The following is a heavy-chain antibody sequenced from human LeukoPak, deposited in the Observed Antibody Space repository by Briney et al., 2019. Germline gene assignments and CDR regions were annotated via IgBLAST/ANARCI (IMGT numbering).Heavy chain of an antibody. D-gene: IGHD5-18*01. CDR3: ARRGYSYGYDYYGMDV. CDR1: GGSISSGGYY. V-gene: IGHV4-31*03. J-gene: IGHJ6*02. CDR2: IYYSGST. Sequence: SETLSLTCTVSGGSISSGGYYWSWTRQHPGKGLEWIGYIYYSGSTYYNPSLKSRVTISVDTSKNQFSLKLSSVTAADTAVYYCARRGYSYGYDYYGMDVWGQGTTVTVSS.